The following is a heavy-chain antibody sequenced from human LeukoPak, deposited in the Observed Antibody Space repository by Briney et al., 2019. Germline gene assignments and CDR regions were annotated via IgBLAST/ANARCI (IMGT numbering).Heavy chain of an antibody. J-gene: IGHJ4*02. D-gene: IGHD2-2*02. CDR3: ARGRGYCSSTSCYTVFDY. CDR2: IYTSGST. Sequence: SETLSLTCTVSGGSISSYYWSWIRQPAGKGLEWIGRIYTSGSTNYNPSLKSRVTMSVDTSKNQFSLKLSSVTAADTAVYYCARGRGYCSSTSCYTVFDYWGQGTLVAVSS. V-gene: IGHV4-4*07. CDR1: GGSISSYY.